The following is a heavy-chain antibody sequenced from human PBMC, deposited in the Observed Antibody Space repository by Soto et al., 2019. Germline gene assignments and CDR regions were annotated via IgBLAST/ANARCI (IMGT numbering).Heavy chain of an antibody. CDR3: ARDGDYEAYFDY. D-gene: IGHD4-17*01. CDR1: GGSVSSGSYY. CDR2: IYYSGST. Sequence: SETLSLTCTVSGGSVSSGSYYWSWIRQPPGKGLEWIGYIYYSGSTNYNPSLKSRVTISVDTSKNQFSLKLSSVTAADTAVYYCARDGDYEAYFDYWGQVTLVTVSS. J-gene: IGHJ4*02. V-gene: IGHV4-61*01.